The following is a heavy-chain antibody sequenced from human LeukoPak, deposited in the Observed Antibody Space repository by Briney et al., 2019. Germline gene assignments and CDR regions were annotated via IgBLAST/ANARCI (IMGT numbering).Heavy chain of an antibody. CDR1: GGSISSSSYY. J-gene: IGHJ3*02. Sequence: SETLSLTCTVSGGSISSSSYYWGWIRQPPGKGLEWIGSIYYSGSTYYNPSLKSRVTISVDTSKNQFSLKLSSVTAADTAVYYCAGYFGDGIAAAGAIGDDAFDIWGQGTMVTVSS. V-gene: IGHV4-39*07. CDR2: IYYSGST. CDR3: AGYFGDGIAAAGAIGDDAFDI. D-gene: IGHD6-13*01.